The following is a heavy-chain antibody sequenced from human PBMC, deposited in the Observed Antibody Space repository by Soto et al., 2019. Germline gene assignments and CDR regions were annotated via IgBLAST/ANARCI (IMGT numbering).Heavy chain of an antibody. J-gene: IGHJ4*02. V-gene: IGHV4-61*01. D-gene: IGHD1-26*01. CDR1: GGSVSSGSYY. CDR2: ISYSGGT. CDR3: ARANSGNYYELH. Sequence: QVQLQESGPGLVKPSETLSLSCTVFGGSVSSGSYYWSWIRQPPGKGLEWIGYISYSGGTNYNPSLKSRVTILLDTSKNQFSLKLFSVTTADTAMYYCARANSGNYYELHWGQGNLVTVSS.